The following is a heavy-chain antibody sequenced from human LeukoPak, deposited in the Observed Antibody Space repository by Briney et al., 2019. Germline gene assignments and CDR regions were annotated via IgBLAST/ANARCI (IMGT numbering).Heavy chain of an antibody. Sequence: PSETLSLTCAVYGGSFSGYYWSWIRQPPGKGLEWIGEINHSRSTNYNPSLKSRVTISVDTSKNQFSLKLSSVTAADTAVYYCARRGVLRYSPGDYWGQGTLVTVSS. J-gene: IGHJ4*02. V-gene: IGHV4-34*01. CDR1: GGSFSGYY. CDR2: INHSRST. D-gene: IGHD3-9*01. CDR3: ARRGVLRYSPGDY.